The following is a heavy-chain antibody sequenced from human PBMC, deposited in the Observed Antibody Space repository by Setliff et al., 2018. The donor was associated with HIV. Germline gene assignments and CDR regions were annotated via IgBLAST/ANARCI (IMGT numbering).Heavy chain of an antibody. Sequence: KPSETLSLTCAVYGGSFSGYYWSWIRQPPGKGLEWIGEINHSGSTTYSPSLKSRVTISVDTSKNQFSLKLNTVTAADTAVYYCALLEVPLIMTTTPPLWGQGTLVTVSS. D-gene: IGHD2-15*01. J-gene: IGHJ4*02. CDR2: INHSGST. CDR1: GGSFSGYY. CDR3: ALLEVPLIMTTTPPL. V-gene: IGHV4-34*01.